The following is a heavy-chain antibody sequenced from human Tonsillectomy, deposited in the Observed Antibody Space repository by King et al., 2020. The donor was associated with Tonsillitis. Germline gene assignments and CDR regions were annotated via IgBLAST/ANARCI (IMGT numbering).Heavy chain of an antibody. J-gene: IGHJ3*02. Sequence: VQLVESGGGVVQPGRSLRLSCAASGFTFSSYALHWVRQAPGKGLEWVAVISYDGSNKYYADSVKGRLTISRDNSKNTLYLQMNSLRAEDTAVYYCARELFMRSFYYYDAFDIWGQGTMVTVSS. CDR3: ARELFMRSFYYYDAFDI. CDR1: GFTFSSYA. V-gene: IGHV3-30*04. CDR2: ISYDGSNK. D-gene: IGHD3-3*01.